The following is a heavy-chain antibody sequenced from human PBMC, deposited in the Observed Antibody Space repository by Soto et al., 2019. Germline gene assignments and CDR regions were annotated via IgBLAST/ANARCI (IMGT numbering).Heavy chain of an antibody. Sequence: ASVKVSCKASGYTFTSYGMSWVRQAPGQGLEWMGWISAYNGNTNYAQKLQGRVTMTTDTSTSTAYMELRSLRSDDTAVYYCARDLYHWNDFDPWGQGTLVTVPQ. CDR3: ARDLYHWNDFDP. CDR1: GYTFTSYG. CDR2: ISAYNGNT. V-gene: IGHV1-18*01. J-gene: IGHJ5*02. D-gene: IGHD1-20*01.